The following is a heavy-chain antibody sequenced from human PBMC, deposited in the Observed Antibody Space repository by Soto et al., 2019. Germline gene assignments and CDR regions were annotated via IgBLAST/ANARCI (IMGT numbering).Heavy chain of an antibody. D-gene: IGHD2-21*02. CDR3: ARVPGVVVSADDAFDI. CDR2: IYHSGSA. J-gene: IGHJ3*02. Sequence: QVQLQESGPGLVKPSGTLSLTCAVSGGSVSSSNWWSWVRQSPGKGLEWMGEIYHSGSAHYNPSPKSRATISLDNSKNQFSLRLTSVTAADTAVYYCARVPGVVVSADDAFDIWGPGTRVIVSS. V-gene: IGHV4-4*02. CDR1: GGSVSSSNW.